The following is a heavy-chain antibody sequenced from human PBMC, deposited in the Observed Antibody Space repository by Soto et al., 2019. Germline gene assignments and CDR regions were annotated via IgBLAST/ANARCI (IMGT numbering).Heavy chain of an antibody. J-gene: IGHJ5*02. V-gene: IGHV1-18*01. CDR1: GYTFTSYG. Sequence: ASVKVSCKASGYTFTSYGISWVRQAPGQGLEWMGWISAYNGNTNYAQKLQGRVTMTTDTSTSTAYMELRSLRSDDTAVYYCARGLVVPAAMDGWFDPWGQGTLVTVSS. D-gene: IGHD2-2*01. CDR3: ARGLVVPAAMDGWFDP. CDR2: ISAYNGNT.